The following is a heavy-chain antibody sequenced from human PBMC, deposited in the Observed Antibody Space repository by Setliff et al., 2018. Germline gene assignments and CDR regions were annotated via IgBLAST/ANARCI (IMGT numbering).Heavy chain of an antibody. CDR2: IYYSGST. D-gene: IGHD7-27*01. Sequence: SETLSLTCTVSGYSISSGYYWGWIRQPPGKGLEWIGYIYYSGSTNYNPSLKSRVAMSVATFENHFSLKLNSLTAADTAAYYCARVTNWGLDLRFDPWGQGILVTVSS. V-gene: IGHV4-61*03. CDR3: ARVTNWGLDLRFDP. J-gene: IGHJ5*02. CDR1: GYSISSGYY.